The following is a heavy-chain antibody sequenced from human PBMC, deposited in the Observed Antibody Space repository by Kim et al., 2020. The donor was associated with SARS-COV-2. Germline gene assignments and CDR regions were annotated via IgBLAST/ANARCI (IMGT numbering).Heavy chain of an antibody. J-gene: IGHJ6*02. CDR3: ARGVAVAPHYYYHYGMDV. CDR2: IKQDAYET. CDR1: DFTFSTHW. V-gene: IGHV3-7*03. Sequence: GGSLRLSCAASDFTFSTHWMTWVRQAPGKGLEWVASIKQDAYETYYVDSVKGRFTISRDNAKNLLYLQMNSLRAEDTAVYYCARGVAVAPHYYYHYGMDVWGQGTTVTVSS. D-gene: IGHD6-19*01.